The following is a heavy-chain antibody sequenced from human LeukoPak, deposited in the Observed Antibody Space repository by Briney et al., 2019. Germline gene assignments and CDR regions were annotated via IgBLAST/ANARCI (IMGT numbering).Heavy chain of an antibody. J-gene: IGHJ4*01. CDR1: GYTFTSYG. D-gene: IGHD3-22*01. CDR3: ARAGHYYDSSGYYSDY. V-gene: IGHV1-18*01. CDR2: ISAYNGNT. Sequence: ASVKVSCKASGYTFTSYGISWVRQAPGQGLEWMGWISAYNGNTNYAQKLQGRVTMTTDTSTSTAYMELRSLRSDDTAVYYCARAGHYYDSSGYYSDYWGQEPWSPPPQ.